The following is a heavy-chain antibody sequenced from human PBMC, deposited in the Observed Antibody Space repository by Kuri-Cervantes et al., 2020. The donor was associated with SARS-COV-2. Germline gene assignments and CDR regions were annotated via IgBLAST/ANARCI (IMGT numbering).Heavy chain of an antibody. V-gene: IGHV2-5*01. J-gene: IGHJ4*02. CDR2: IYWNDEK. Sequence: SGPTLVKPTETLTLTCTVSGFALRNERMGVGWIRLPPGKALEWLALIYWNDEKRYSPSLESRLIITKDTSKNQVVLTMTYLDPVDTATYFCAHRRYCNGYNCKDFDYWGQGTRVTVSS. CDR1: GFALRNERMG. CDR3: AHRRYCNGYNCKDFDY. D-gene: IGHD2/OR15-2a*01.